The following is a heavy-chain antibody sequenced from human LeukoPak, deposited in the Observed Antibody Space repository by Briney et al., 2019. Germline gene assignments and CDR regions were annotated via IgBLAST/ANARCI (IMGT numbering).Heavy chain of an antibody. D-gene: IGHD3-3*01. J-gene: IGHJ4*02. V-gene: IGHV3-64D*09. CDR3: VKRALTTAWIDN. Sequence: GGSLRLSCSASGXTFSSFAIHWVRQAPGKGLESVSAISPSGGSTFYPDSVKGRFTISRDNSKNTVYLQLSSLRAEDTAVYYCVKRALTTAWIDNWGQGTLVTVSS. CDR1: GXTFSSFA. CDR2: ISPSGGST.